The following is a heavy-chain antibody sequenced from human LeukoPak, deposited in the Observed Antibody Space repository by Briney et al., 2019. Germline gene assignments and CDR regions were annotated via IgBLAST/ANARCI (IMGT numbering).Heavy chain of an antibody. V-gene: IGHV4-59*01. J-gene: IGHJ4*02. CDR1: GGSISSYY. CDR2: IYYTGST. CDR3: ARQQLSQLYYFDN. D-gene: IGHD6-13*01. Sequence: SETLSLTCTVTGGSISSYYWSWIRQPPGKGLEWIGYIYYTGSTNYNPSLKSRVTISVDTSKNQFSLKLSSVTAADTAVYYCARQQLSQLYYFDNWGRGTLVTVSS.